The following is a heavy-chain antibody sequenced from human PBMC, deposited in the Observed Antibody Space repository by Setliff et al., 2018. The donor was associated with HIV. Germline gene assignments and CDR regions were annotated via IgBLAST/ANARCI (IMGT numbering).Heavy chain of an antibody. J-gene: IGHJ1*01. D-gene: IGHD3-10*01. CDR3: ARDQVSMVRAVRLVA. V-gene: IGHV1-69*06. Sequence: GASVKVSCKASGGTFSSYPISWVRQAPGQGLEWMGRILPIFGTRDYAQKFQGRVTITADKSTSTAYMELRSLRSEDTAVYYCARDQVSMVRAVRLVAWGQGSLVTVSS. CDR1: GGTFSSYP. CDR2: ILPIFGTR.